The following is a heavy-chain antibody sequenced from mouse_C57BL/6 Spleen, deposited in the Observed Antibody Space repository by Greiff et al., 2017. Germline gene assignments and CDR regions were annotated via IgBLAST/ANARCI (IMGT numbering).Heavy chain of an antibody. J-gene: IGHJ3*01. CDR2: ISSGSSTI. D-gene: IGHD2-1*01. V-gene: IGHV5-17*01. Sequence: EVQGVESGGGLVKPGGSLKLSCAASGFTFSDYGMHWVRQAPEKGLEWVAYISSGSSTIYYADTVKGRFTISRDNAKNTLFRQMTSLRSEDTAMYYCALNYAFAYWGQGTLVTVSA. CDR1: GFTFSDYG. CDR3: ALNYAFAY.